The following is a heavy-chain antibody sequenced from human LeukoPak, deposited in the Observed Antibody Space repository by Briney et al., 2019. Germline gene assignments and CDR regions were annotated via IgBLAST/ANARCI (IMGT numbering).Heavy chain of an antibody. Sequence: GGSLRPSCAASGFTFTTYWMSWVRQAPGKGLELVANLNQDGSEKYYVDSLRGRITISRDNAKNSLYLQVNSLRAEDTAVYYCARGLGYPFDIWGQGTMVTVSS. D-gene: IGHD3-16*01. CDR3: ARGLGYPFDI. V-gene: IGHV3-7*04. CDR1: GFTFTTYW. CDR2: LNQDGSEK. J-gene: IGHJ3*02.